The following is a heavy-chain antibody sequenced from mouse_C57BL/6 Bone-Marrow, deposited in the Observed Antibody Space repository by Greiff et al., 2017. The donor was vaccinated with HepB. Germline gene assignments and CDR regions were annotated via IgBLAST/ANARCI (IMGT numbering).Heavy chain of an antibody. CDR2: ISSGSSTI. CDR3: ARLGLSWFAY. CDR1: GFTFSDYG. D-gene: IGHD4-1*01. J-gene: IGHJ3*01. Sequence: EVMLVESGGGLVKPGGSLKLSCAASGFTFSDYGMHWVRQALEKGLEWVAYISSGSSTIYYADTVKGRFTISRDNAKNTLFLQMTSLRSEDTAMYYCARLGLSWFAYWGQGTLVTVSA. V-gene: IGHV5-17*01.